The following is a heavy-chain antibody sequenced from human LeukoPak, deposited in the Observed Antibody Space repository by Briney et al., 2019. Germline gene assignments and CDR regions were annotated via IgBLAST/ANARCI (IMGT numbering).Heavy chain of an antibody. V-gene: IGHV3-74*01. D-gene: IGHD5-18*01. J-gene: IGHJ4*02. CDR1: GFTFSSYW. Sequence: GGSLRLSCAASGFTFSSYWMHWVRQAPGKGLVWVSRIKSDGSTTTYADSVKGRFTISRDNAKNTLYLQTNSLRAEDTAVYYCARVVDTHFDYWGQGTLVTVSS. CDR2: IKSDGSTT. CDR3: ARVVDTHFDY.